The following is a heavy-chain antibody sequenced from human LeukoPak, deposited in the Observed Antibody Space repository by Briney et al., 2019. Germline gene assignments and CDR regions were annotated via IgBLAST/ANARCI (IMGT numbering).Heavy chain of an antibody. V-gene: IGHV3-74*01. CDR3: ARKGASGYGDYIYYYYYMDV. Sequence: GGSLRLSCAASGFTFSSYWMHWVRQAPGKGLVWVSRINSDGSSTSYADSVKGRFTISRDNAKNSLYLQMNSLRAEDTAVYYCARKGASGYGDYIYYYYYMDVWGKGTTVTISS. CDR1: GFTFSSYW. CDR2: INSDGSST. J-gene: IGHJ6*03. D-gene: IGHD4-17*01.